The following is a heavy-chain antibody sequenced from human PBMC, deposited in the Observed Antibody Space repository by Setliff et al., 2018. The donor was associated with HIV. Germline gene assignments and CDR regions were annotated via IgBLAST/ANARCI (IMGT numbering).Heavy chain of an antibody. CDR2: IHYTGIS. CDR1: GGSMGSHY. Sequence: PSETLSLTCVISGGSMGSHYWSWIRQSPGKGLEWIGNIHYTGISDINPSLKRRATISLARSKNQFSLKLSSVTAADTAVYYCARRGDFFYYAMDVWGQGTTVTVSS. CDR3: ARRGDFFYYAMDV. J-gene: IGHJ6*02. V-gene: IGHV4-59*08.